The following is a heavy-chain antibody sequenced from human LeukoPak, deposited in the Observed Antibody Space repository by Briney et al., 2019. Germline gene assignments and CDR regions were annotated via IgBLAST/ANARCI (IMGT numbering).Heavy chain of an antibody. CDR3: ARDQWLAYYYHGMDV. J-gene: IGHJ6*02. CDR1: GFTFSSYA. D-gene: IGHD6-19*01. CDR2: ITNNGTTI. V-gene: IGHV3-48*03. Sequence: PGGSLRLSCAASGFTFSSYAMNWVPQAPGKGLEWVSYITNNGTTIYYADSVKGRFTISRDNAENSLYLQMNSLRAEDTAIYYCARDQWLAYYYHGMDVWGQGTTVTVSS.